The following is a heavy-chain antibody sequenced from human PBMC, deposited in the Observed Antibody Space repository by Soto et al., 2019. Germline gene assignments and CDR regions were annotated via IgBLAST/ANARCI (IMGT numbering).Heavy chain of an antibody. J-gene: IGHJ3*02. D-gene: IGHD2-2*02. CDR1: GGTFSSYA. V-gene: IGHV1-69*01. CDR2: IIPIFGTA. CDR3: AVGGDIVVVPAAIGRARRDWWSAALEAFDI. Sequence: QVQLVQSGAEVKKPGSSVKVSCKASGGTFSSYAISWVRQAPGQGLEWMGGIIPIFGTANYAQKFQGRVTITADEAPGPDYMELSSLRSEDTAVYYCAVGGDIVVVPAAIGRARRDWWSAALEAFDIWGQGTMVTVSS.